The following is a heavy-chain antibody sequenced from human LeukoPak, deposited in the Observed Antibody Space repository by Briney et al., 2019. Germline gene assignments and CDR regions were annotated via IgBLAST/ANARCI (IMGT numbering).Heavy chain of an antibody. V-gene: IGHV4-39*01. CDR1: GGSISTSSYY. CDR2: IYYSGTT. J-gene: IGHJ2*01. CDR3: ARNSVYWNFDL. Sequence: SETLSLTSTVSGGSISTSSYYWGWIRQPPGEGLEWIGSIYYSGTTYYNPSLKSRVTISVDTSKTQFSLKVTSVTAADTAVYYCARNSVYWNFDLWGRGTLVSVSS. D-gene: IGHD1/OR15-1a*01.